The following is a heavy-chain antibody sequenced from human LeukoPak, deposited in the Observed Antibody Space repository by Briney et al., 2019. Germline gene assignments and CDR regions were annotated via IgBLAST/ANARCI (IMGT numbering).Heavy chain of an antibody. D-gene: IGHD5-24*01. CDR1: GYTFTGYY. CDR2: INPNSGGT. J-gene: IGHJ4*02. V-gene: IGHV1-2*02. Sequence: ASVKVSCKASGYTFTGYYMHWVRQVPGQGLEWMGWINPNSGGTNYAQKFQGRVTMTRDTSISTAYMELSRLRSDDTAVYYCARAEGWLPPYNFDYWGQGTLVTVSS. CDR3: ARAEGWLPPYNFDY.